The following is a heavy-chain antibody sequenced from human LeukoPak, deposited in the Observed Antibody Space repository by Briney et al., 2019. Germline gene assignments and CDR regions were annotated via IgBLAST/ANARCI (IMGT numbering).Heavy chain of an antibody. CDR2: ISGSGGST. J-gene: IGHJ4*02. CDR1: GFTFSSYA. CDR3: AKSGFDVCGSDRCDPLFHY. D-gene: IGHD3-16*02. Sequence: GGSLRLSCAASGFTFSSYAMSWVRQAPGKGLEWVSAISGSGGSTHYADSVKGRFTISRDNSKNTLYLQMNSLRAEDTAVYYCAKSGFDVCGSDRCDPLFHYWGQGTLVTVSS. V-gene: IGHV3-23*01.